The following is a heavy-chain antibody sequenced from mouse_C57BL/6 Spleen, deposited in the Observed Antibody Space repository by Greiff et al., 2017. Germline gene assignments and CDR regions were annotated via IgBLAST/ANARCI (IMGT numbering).Heavy chain of an antibody. CDR2: INPSNGGT. V-gene: IGHV1-53*01. D-gene: IGHD1-1*01. CDR3: ARSGVLYGYFDV. J-gene: IGHJ1*03. CDR1: GYTFTSYW. Sequence: QVQLQQPGTELVKPGASVKLSCKASGYTFTSYWMRWVKQRPGQGLEWIGNINPSNGGTNYNEKFKSKATLTVDKSSSTAYMQLSSLTSEDSAVYYCARSGVLYGYFDVWGTGTTVTVSS.